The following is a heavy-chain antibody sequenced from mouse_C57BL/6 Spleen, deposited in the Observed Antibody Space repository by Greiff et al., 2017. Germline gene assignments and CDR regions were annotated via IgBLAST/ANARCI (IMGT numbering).Heavy chain of an antibody. CDR2: IYPGSGST. CDR1: GYTFTSYW. V-gene: IGHV1-55*01. D-gene: IGHD1-1*01. J-gene: IGHJ2*01. CDR3: ARSGSSYFDY. Sequence: QVQLQQPGAELVKPGASVKMSCKASGYTFTSYWITWVKQRPGQGLEWIGDIYPGSGSTKYNEKFKGKATLTVDTSSSTAYMELHSLTSEDSAVYFCARSGSSYFDYWGQGTTLTVSS.